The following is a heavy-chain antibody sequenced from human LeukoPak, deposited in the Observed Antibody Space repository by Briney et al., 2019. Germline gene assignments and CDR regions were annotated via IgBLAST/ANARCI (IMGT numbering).Heavy chain of an antibody. CDR2: MNPNSGNT. J-gene: IGHJ4*02. D-gene: IGHD3-9*01. V-gene: IGHV1-8*01. Sequence: GASVKVSCKASGYTFTSYDINWVRQATGQGLEWMGWMNPNSGNTGYAQKFQGRVTMTRNTSISTAYMELSSLRSEDTAVYYCARGRVAILTGYSTFDYWGQGTLVTVSS. CDR3: ARGRVAILTGYSTFDY. CDR1: GYTFTSYD.